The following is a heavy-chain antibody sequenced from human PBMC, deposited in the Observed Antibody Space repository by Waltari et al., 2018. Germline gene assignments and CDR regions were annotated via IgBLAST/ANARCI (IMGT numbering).Heavy chain of an antibody. CDR3: ARGIGYPNPPYYYYGMDV. CDR1: GGSFSGYY. Sequence: QVQLQQWGAGLLKPSETLSLTCAVYGGSFSGYYWSWIRQPPGKGLEWIGEINHSGSTNYNPSLKSRVTISVDTSKNQFSLKLSSVTAADTAVYYCARGIGYPNPPYYYYGMDVWGQGTTVTVSS. D-gene: IGHD6-13*01. J-gene: IGHJ6*02. V-gene: IGHV4-34*01. CDR2: INHSGST.